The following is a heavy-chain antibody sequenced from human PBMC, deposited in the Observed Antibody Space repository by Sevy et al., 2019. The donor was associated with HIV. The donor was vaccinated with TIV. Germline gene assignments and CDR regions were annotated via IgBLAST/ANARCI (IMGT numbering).Heavy chain of an antibody. CDR2: IKNDGTEK. J-gene: IGHJ4*02. CDR3: ARDPGWGAIDY. CDR1: GFTFSSSW. V-gene: IGHV3-7*01. Sequence: GGSPRLSCAASGFTFSSSWMAWVRQTPGKGLEWVATIKNDGTEKYYVDSVKGRHTISRDNANNSLYLQMNRLRADDTAIYYCARDPGWGAIDYWGQGILVTVSS. D-gene: IGHD3-16*01.